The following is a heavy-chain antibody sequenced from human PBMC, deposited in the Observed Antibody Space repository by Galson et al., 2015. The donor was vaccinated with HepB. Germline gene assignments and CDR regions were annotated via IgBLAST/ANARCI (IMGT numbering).Heavy chain of an antibody. CDR2: IRSKAYGGTT. J-gene: IGHJ1*01. Sequence: SLRLSCAASGFTFGDYAMSWFRQAPGKGLEWVGFIRSKAYGGTTEYAASVKGRFTISRDDSKSIAYLQMNSLKTADTAVYYCTRGYYYDSSGYYYVGYFQHWGQGTLVTVSS. V-gene: IGHV3-49*03. CDR3: TRGYYYDSSGYYYVGYFQH. D-gene: IGHD3-22*01. CDR1: GFTFGDYA.